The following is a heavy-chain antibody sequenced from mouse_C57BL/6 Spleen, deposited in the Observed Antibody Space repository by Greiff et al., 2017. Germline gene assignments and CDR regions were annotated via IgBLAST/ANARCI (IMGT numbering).Heavy chain of an antibody. CDR3: AREGQYYAMDY. V-gene: IGHV1-66*01. CDR2: IYPGSGNT. Sequence: QVQLKQSGPELVKPGASVKISCKASGYSFTSYYIHWVKQRPGQGLEWIGWIYPGSGNTKYNEKFKGKATLTADTSSSTAYMQLSSLTSEDSAVYYCAREGQYYAMDYWGQGTSVTVSS. CDR1: GYSFTSYY. J-gene: IGHJ4*01.